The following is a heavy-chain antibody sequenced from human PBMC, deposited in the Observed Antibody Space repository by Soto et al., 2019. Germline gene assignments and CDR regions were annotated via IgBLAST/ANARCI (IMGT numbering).Heavy chain of an antibody. D-gene: IGHD6-13*01. J-gene: IGHJ5*02. CDR2: ISYDGTTK. V-gene: IGHV3-30-3*01. Sequence: QEQVVESGRGVVQPGRSLRLSCAASGFTFSTHAMHWVRQAPGRGLEWVAIISYDGTTKDYADSVKGRFTISRDNSKNAVYLQMNSLRSEDTALYYCARDWRTAGTTGWFDPWGKGTLVTVSS. CDR3: ARDWRTAGTTGWFDP. CDR1: GFTFSTHA.